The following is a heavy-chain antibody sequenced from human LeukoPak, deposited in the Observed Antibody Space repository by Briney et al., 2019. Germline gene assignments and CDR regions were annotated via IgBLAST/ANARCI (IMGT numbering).Heavy chain of an antibody. CDR1: GFTLSSYA. CDR3: ASDKDYGDYDY. Sequence: PGGSLRLSCAASGFTLSSYAMHWVRQAPGKGLEWVAVISYDGSNKYYADSVKGRFTISRDNSKNTLYLQMNSLRAEDTAVYYCASDKDYGDYDYRGQGTLVTVSS. CDR2: ISYDGSNK. D-gene: IGHD4-17*01. V-gene: IGHV3-30-3*01. J-gene: IGHJ4*02.